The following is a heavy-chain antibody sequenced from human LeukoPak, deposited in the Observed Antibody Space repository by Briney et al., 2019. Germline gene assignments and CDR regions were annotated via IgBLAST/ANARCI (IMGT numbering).Heavy chain of an antibody. J-gene: IGHJ3*02. D-gene: IGHD6-6*01. CDR3: ARDRAGSSGAFDI. V-gene: IGHV4-61*08. Sequence: SETLSLTCTVSGGSISSGDYYWSWIRQPPGKGLEWIGYIYYSGSTNYNPSLKSRVTISVDTSKNQFSLKLSSVTAADTAVYYCARDRAGSSGAFDIWGQGTMVTVSS. CDR1: GGSISSGDYY. CDR2: IYYSGST.